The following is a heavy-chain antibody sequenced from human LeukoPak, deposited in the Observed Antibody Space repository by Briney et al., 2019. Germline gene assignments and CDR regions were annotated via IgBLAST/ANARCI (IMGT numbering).Heavy chain of an antibody. V-gene: IGHV4-34*01. CDR1: GFTFSSYE. Sequence: GSLRLSCAASGFTFSSYEMNWVRQPPGKGLEWIGEINHSGSTNYNPSLKSRVTISVDTSKNQFSLKLSSVTAADTAVYYCARRGYSSGWYIGRGYFDYWGQGTLVTVSS. CDR2: INHSGST. CDR3: ARRGYSSGWYIGRGYFDY. J-gene: IGHJ4*02. D-gene: IGHD6-19*01.